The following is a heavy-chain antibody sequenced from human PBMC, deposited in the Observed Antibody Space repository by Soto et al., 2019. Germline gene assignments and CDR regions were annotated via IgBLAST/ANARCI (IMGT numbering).Heavy chain of an antibody. D-gene: IGHD6-13*01. CDR3: AREIATTGLYYFDY. Sequence: GGSLGLCCAASGFTFSSYWMHWVRQAPGKGLVWVSRMNSDGSSITYADSVKGRFTISRDSAKNTMYLQVHSLRAEDTAVYYCAREIATTGLYYFDYWGQGTLVTVSS. V-gene: IGHV3-74*01. J-gene: IGHJ4*02. CDR2: MNSDGSSI. CDR1: GFTFSSYW.